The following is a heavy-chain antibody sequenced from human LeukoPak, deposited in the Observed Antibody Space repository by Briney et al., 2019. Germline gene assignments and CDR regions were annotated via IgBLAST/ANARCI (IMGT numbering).Heavy chain of an antibody. Sequence: ASVKVSCKASGYILIDYYMHWVRQAPGQGLEWMGRIHLNSGGTNYVQNFQGRVTMTRDTSINTAYMELTRLTSDDTAVYYCARDAYGSGSPNAYYFDYWGQGTLVTVSS. CDR3: ARDAYGSGSPNAYYFDY. J-gene: IGHJ4*02. CDR2: IHLNSGGT. CDR1: GYILIDYY. V-gene: IGHV1-2*06. D-gene: IGHD3-10*01.